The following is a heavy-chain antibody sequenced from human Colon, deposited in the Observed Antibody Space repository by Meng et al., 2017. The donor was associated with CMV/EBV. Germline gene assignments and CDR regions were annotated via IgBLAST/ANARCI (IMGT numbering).Heavy chain of an antibody. CDR3: ARDSRGHYHDAFVY. V-gene: IGHV4-39*07. CDR1: GDSISRGFYY. Sequence: SETLSLTCTVSGDSISRGFYYWGWIRQSPGKGLEWIGIISHVGTTYYNPSLKSRVTLSVDASKNQFSLEMTSVTVADTAVYYCARDSRGHYHDAFVYWGQGTQVT. CDR2: ISHVGTT. D-gene: IGHD3-10*01. J-gene: IGHJ4*02.